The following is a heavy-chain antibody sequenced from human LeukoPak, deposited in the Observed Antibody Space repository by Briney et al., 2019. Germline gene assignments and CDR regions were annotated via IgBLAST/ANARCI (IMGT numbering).Heavy chain of an antibody. J-gene: IGHJ4*02. V-gene: IGHV4-59*08. CDR1: GGSISSLY. D-gene: IGHD6-6*01. CDR3: ARHRAYSSSSPFDY. Sequence: SETLSLTCSVSGGSISSLYWSWIRQPPGKGLEWIGYIYYTGSTNYNPSLKSRGTMFVDMSKNQFSLRLSSVTAADTAVYYCARHRAYSSSSPFDYWGQGTLVTVSS. CDR2: IYYTGST.